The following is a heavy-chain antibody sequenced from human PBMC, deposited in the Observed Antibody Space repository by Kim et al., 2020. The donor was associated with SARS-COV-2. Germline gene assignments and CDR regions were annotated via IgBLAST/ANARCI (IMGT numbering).Heavy chain of an antibody. J-gene: IGHJ4*02. CDR1: GGSISSSSYY. D-gene: IGHD3-3*01. Sequence: SETLSLTCTVSGGSISSSSYYWGWIRQPPGKGLEWIGSIYYSGSTYYNPSLKSRVTISVDTSKIQFSLKLSSVTAADTAVYYCARRAIYDFWSGYYRGPFDYWGQGTLVTVSS. CDR3: ARRAIYDFWSGYYRGPFDY. CDR2: IYYSGST. V-gene: IGHV4-39*01.